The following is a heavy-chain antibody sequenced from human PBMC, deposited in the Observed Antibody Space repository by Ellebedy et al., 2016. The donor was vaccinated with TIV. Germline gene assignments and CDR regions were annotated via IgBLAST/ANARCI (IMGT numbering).Heavy chain of an antibody. V-gene: IGHV1-58*01. J-gene: IGHJ4*02. CDR1: GFSFSSSS. Sequence: AASVKVSCKASGFSFSSSSVQWVRHARGQPLEWIGWIVLGSGNTNSAPKFQERVTITRDVSTSTVYMELSSLRSEDTGVYYCAADPEYSSSSWFDYWGQGTLVTVSS. D-gene: IGHD6-6*01. CDR2: IVLGSGNT. CDR3: AADPEYSSSSWFDY.